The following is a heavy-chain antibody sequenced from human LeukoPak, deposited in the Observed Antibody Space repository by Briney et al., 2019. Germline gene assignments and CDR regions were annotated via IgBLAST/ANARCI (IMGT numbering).Heavy chain of an antibody. CDR2: IKQDGSQK. Sequence: PGGSLRLSCAASGFTFSNFWMTWVRQAPGKGLEWVAIIKQDGSQKYYVDSVKGRFTISRDNARNSLYLQMNSLRAEDTAVYYCARVFRVYYYYYGMDVWGQGTTVTVSS. J-gene: IGHJ6*02. CDR1: GFTFSNFW. CDR3: ARVFRVYYYYYGMDV. V-gene: IGHV3-7*02.